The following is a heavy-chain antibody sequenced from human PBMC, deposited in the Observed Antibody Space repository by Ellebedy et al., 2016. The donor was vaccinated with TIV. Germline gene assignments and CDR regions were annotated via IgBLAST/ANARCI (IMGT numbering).Heavy chain of an antibody. CDR3: AREFNY. V-gene: IGHV4-38-2*02. CDR1: GYSISSGYY. Sequence: SETLSLXXTVSGYSISSGYYWGWIRQPPGKGLEWIGSIYHSGSTYYNPSLKSRVTISVDTSKNQFSLKLSSVTAADTAIYYCAREFNYWGRGTLVTVSS. J-gene: IGHJ4*02. CDR2: IYHSGST.